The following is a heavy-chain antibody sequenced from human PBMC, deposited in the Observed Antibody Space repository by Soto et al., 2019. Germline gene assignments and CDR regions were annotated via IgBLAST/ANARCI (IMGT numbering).Heavy chain of an antibody. V-gene: IGHV3-23*01. Sequence: EVQLLESGGGLVQPGGSPRLSCAASGFTFSNHAMSWVRQAPGKGLEWVSAISGNGISTYYADSVRGRFTISRDNSKNTLYLQMNRLRADDTAVYYCARDAIAMVRGTNNWFDPWGQGTLVTVST. CDR3: ARDAIAMVRGTNNWFDP. J-gene: IGHJ5*02. CDR2: ISGNGIST. CDR1: GFTFSNHA. D-gene: IGHD3-10*01.